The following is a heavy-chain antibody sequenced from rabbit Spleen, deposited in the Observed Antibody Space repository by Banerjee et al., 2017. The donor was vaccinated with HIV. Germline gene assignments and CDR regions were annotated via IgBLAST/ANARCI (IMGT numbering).Heavy chain of an antibody. D-gene: IGHD2-1*01. CDR1: GFDFSSYG. J-gene: IGHJ4*01. CDR3: VRDQAGDADYGPYYLNL. CDR2: IEPIFGNT. V-gene: IGHV1S47*01. Sequence: EQLEESGGGLVKPEGSLTLTCKASGFDFSSYGVSWVRQAPGKGLEWIGYIEPIFGNTYYANWVNGRFTISSHNAQNTLHLQLSSLTAADTATYFCVRDQAGDADYGPYYLNLWGQGTLVTVS.